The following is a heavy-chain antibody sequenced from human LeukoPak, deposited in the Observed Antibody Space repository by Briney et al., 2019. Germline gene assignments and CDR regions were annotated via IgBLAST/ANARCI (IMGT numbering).Heavy chain of an antibody. Sequence: GGPLRLSCAASGFTFSSYWMSWVRQAPGKGLEWVANIKQDGSEKYYVDSVKGRFTISRDNAKNSLYLQMNSLRAEDTAVYYCARGDQGNYYYGMDVWGQGTTVTVSS. J-gene: IGHJ6*02. CDR2: IKQDGSEK. CDR1: GFTFSSYW. V-gene: IGHV3-7*01. CDR3: ARGDQGNYYYGMDV. D-gene: IGHD2-2*01.